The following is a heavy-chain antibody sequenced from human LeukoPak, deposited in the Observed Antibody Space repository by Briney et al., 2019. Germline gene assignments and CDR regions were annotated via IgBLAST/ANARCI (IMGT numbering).Heavy chain of an antibody. CDR2: IYYSGST. V-gene: IGHV4-59*08. CDR3: ASAVDYYYDSSGFRY. CDR1: SGSISTYY. J-gene: IGHJ4*02. Sequence: SETLSLTCTVSSGSISTYYWSWIRQPPGKGLEWIGYIYYSGSTNYNPSLKSRAAISVDTSKNQFTLRLTSVTAADTAVYFCASAVDYYYDSSGFRYWGQGTLVPVSS. D-gene: IGHD3-22*01.